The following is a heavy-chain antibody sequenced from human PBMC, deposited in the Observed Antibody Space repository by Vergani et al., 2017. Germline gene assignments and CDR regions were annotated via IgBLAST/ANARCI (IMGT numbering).Heavy chain of an antibody. CDR2: IYTSGST. CDR3: ARGHGYKDEGGMDV. J-gene: IGHJ6*02. V-gene: IGHV4-61*02. Sequence: QVQLQESGPGLVKPSQTLSLTCTVSGRSISSGSYYWSWIRQPARKGLELIGRIYTSGSTNYNPSLKSRVTISGDTSKKQFSLKLSSVTAADTAVYYCARGHGYKDEGGMDVWGQGTTVTVSS. CDR1: GRSISSGSYY. D-gene: IGHD5-24*01.